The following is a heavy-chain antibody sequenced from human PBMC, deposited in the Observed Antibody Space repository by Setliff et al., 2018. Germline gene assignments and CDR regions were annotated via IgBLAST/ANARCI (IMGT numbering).Heavy chain of an antibody. J-gene: IGHJ4*02. CDR1: GLIFNTYG. D-gene: IGHD6-13*01. Sequence: GGSLRLSCGASGLIFNTYGMHWVRQAPGKGLEWVAFTWYDGINKYYADSVKGRFTIERDNTNSKLYLQMNSLRVEDTALYYCAKDSRATVAGAFDYWGQGTLVTVSS. CDR2: TWYDGINK. CDR3: AKDSRATVAGAFDY. V-gene: IGHV3-33*03.